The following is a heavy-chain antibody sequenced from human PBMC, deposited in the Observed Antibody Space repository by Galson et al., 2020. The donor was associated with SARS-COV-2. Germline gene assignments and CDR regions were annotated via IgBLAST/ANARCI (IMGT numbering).Heavy chain of an antibody. D-gene: IGHD1-1*01. V-gene: IGHV3-66*02. J-gene: IGHJ4*02. CDR1: GFSVSHTY. CDR3: LKEAPEEQPDD. CDR2: IFGDGRT. Sequence: GESLKISCAASGFSVSHTYMDWVRQAPGKGLEWVSLIFGDGRTFYADSVKGRFTISRDTSTNTLHLQMNSLSLEDTAVYYCLKEAPEEQPDDWGKGTLVTVSS.